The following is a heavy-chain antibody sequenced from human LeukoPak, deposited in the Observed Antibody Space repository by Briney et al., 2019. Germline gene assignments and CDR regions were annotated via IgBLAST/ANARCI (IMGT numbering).Heavy chain of an antibody. Sequence: ASVKVSCKASGYTFTNYGISWVRQPPGQGLEWMGWISAYNGNTYFAQKFQGRVTMTTDTFTTTAYMELRSLRSDDTAVYYCARGGTMIDDGMDVWDQGPTVTVSS. D-gene: IGHD3-22*01. CDR3: ARGGTMIDDGMDV. CDR1: GYTFTNYG. J-gene: IGHJ6*02. CDR2: ISAYNGNT. V-gene: IGHV1-18*01.